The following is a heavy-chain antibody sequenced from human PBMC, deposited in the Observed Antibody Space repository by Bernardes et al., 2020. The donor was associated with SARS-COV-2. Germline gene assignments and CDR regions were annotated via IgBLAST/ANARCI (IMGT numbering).Heavy chain of an antibody. CDR2: ISNGRST. CDR3: ARSQCTGGHCNPNCFDI. Sequence: SETLSLTCTVSGDSFNSGDYYWTWIRQPPGKGLEWIGYISNGRSTYYNPSLNSRLTISIVASKNQFTLNLNSVTVADTAVYFCARSQCTGGHCNPNCFDIWGQGTMVTVSS. CDR1: GDSFNSGDYY. D-gene: IGHD2-8*02. V-gene: IGHV4-30-4*01. J-gene: IGHJ3*02.